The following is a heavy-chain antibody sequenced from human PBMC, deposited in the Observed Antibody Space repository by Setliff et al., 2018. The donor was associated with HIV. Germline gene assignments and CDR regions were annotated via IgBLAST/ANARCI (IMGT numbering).Heavy chain of an antibody. CDR2: IYCSGST. J-gene: IGHJ3*02. Sequence: SETLSLTCTVSGGSISSYYWSWIRQPPGKGLEWIGYIYCSGSTNYNPSLKCRVTISVDTSKNQFSLKLSSVTAADTAVYYCARGPRGIAVAGDAFDIWGQGTMVTVSS. CDR3: ARGPRGIAVAGDAFDI. D-gene: IGHD6-19*01. CDR1: GGSISSYY. V-gene: IGHV4-59*01.